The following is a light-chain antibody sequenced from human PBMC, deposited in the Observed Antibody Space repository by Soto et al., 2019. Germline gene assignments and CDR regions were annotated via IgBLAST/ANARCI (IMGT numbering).Light chain of an antibody. Sequence: EIVLTQSPGTLSLSPGETATLSCRASQSLTSSYLAWYQQRPGQAPSLLIYGVSSRATGIPDRLSGSGSGTDFTLTISSLQPDDFATYYCQQYNSYSITFGQGTRLEIK. CDR1: QSLTSSY. J-gene: IGKJ5*01. CDR3: QQYNSYSIT. CDR2: GVS. V-gene: IGKV3-20*01.